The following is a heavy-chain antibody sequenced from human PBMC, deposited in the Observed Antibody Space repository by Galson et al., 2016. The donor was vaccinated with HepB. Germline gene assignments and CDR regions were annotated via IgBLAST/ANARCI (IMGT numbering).Heavy chain of an antibody. V-gene: IGHV3-11*06. J-gene: IGHJ6*02. CDR3: ARNYFIGVAGTDYGMDV. CDR2: ISYCSSYT. CDR1: GCSFSDYY. Sequence: SLILSCAASGCSFSDYYMSWSRQDPRRGLVWGSYISYCSSYTNYEASLKGRFTISRDDAKNSLSLQMNSLRAEDTAVYYCARNYFIGVAGTDYGMDVWGQGTTVTVSS. D-gene: IGHD6-19*01.